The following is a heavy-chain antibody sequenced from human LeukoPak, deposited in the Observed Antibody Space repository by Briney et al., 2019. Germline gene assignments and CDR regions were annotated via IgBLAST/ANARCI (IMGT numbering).Heavy chain of an antibody. CDR3: ARPTRGFLDY. Sequence: GGSLRLSCAASGFTFSSYGMHWVRQAPGKGLEWVAVISYDGSNKYYTDSVKGRFTISRDNSKNTLYLQMNSLRAEDTAVYYCARPTRGFLDYWGQGTLVTVSS. V-gene: IGHV3-30*03. CDR2: ISYDGSNK. D-gene: IGHD5-12*01. J-gene: IGHJ4*02. CDR1: GFTFSSYG.